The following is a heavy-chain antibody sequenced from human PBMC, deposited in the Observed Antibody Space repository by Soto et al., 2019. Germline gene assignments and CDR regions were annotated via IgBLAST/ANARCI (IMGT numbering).Heavy chain of an antibody. Sequence: QVQLQESGPGLVRPSETLSLTCTVSGGSISNFYWSWIRQPPGKGLEWIGYVYYTGSTSYNPSLKRRVTFSADSSRGQFSLGVNSVTAADTAVYYCARTVLGPDLLADSFVDYYYYMDVWGQGTTVTVSS. CDR1: GGSISNFY. D-gene: IGHD3-9*01. V-gene: IGHV4-59*08. CDR3: ARTVLGPDLLADSFVDYYYYMDV. J-gene: IGHJ6*03. CDR2: VYYTGST.